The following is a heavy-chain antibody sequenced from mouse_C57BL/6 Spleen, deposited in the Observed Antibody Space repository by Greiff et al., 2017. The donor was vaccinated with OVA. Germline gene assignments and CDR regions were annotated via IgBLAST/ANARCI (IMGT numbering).Heavy chain of an antibody. CDR3: ARQRAWFAY. V-gene: IGHV5-6*02. CDR1: GFTFSSYG. CDR2: ISSGGSYT. J-gene: IGHJ3*01. Sequence: EVMLVESGGDLVKPGGSLKLSCAASGFTFSSYGMSWVRQTPDKRLEWVATISSGGSYTSYPDSVKGRFTISRDNAKNTLYLQMSSLKSEDTAMYYCARQRAWFAYWGQGTLVTVSA.